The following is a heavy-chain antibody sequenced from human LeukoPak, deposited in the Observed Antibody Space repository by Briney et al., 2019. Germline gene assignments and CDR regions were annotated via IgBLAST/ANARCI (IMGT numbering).Heavy chain of an antibody. CDR1: GFTFSNCW. D-gene: IGHD2/OR15-2a*01. V-gene: IGHV3-74*03. CDR2: IDSDGSTT. Sequence: GGSLRLSCAASGFTFSNCWMYWVRQAPGKGLEWVSRIDSDGSTTKYADSVKGRFTISRDNAKNTVYLQMNSLRAEDTAVYYCARDTYYYNSSTFYHYYYGMDVWGQGTTVTVSS. J-gene: IGHJ6*02. CDR3: ARDTYYYNSSTFYHYYYGMDV.